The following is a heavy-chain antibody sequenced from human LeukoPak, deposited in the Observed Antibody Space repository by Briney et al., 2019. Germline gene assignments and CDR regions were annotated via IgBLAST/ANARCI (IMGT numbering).Heavy chain of an antibody. CDR3: ARGEYNWNDLHL. CDR1: GFTVGSNY. D-gene: IGHD1-20*01. J-gene: IGHJ5*02. V-gene: IGHV3-66*01. Sequence: AGSLRLSCAASGFTVGSNYTGWVRQAPGRGLGWVSVMYSGGSTYYADSVKGRFTISRDNSKNTLYLQMNSLRAEDTAVYYCARGEYNWNDLHLWGQGTLVTVSS. CDR2: MYSGGST.